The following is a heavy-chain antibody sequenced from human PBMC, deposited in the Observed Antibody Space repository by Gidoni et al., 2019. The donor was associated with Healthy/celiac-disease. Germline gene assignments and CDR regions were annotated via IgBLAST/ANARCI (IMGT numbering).Heavy chain of an antibody. D-gene: IGHD6-6*01. J-gene: IGHJ6*02. CDR3: TSTDSSGPDYYYYGMDV. CDR1: GFTFSGSA. CDR2: IRSKSNSYAT. V-gene: IGHV3-73*01. Sequence: EVQLVESGGGLVQPGGSLKLSCAASGFTFSGSAMHWVRQASGKGLEWVGRIRSKSNSYATAYAASVKGRCTISRDDSKNTAYLQMNSLKTEDTAVYYWTSTDSSGPDYYYYGMDVWGQGTTVTVSS.